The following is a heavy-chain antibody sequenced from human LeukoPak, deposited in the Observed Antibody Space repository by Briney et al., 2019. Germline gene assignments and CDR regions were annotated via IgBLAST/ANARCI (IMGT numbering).Heavy chain of an antibody. Sequence: ASVKVSCKASGYTFTSYGISWVRQAPGQGLEWVGWISAYNGNTNYAQKLQGRVTMTTDTSTSTAYMELRSLRSVDTAVYYCARPYYYDSRIDPWGQGTRVTVSS. CDR2: ISAYNGNT. D-gene: IGHD3-22*01. V-gene: IGHV1-18*01. CDR1: GYTFTSYG. CDR3: ARPYYYDSRIDP. J-gene: IGHJ5*02.